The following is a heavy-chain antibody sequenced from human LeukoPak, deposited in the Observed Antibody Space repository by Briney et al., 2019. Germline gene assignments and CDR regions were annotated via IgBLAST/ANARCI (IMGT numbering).Heavy chain of an antibody. CDR2: ISGSGGST. CDR1: GFTFSSYA. V-gene: IGHV3-23*01. Sequence: PGGSQRLSCAASGFTFSSYAMSWVRQAPGKGLEWVSAISGSGGSTYYADSVKGRFTISRDNSKNTLYLQMNSLRAEDTAIYYCAKEYDNSGYYYVAYWGQGTLVTVSS. J-gene: IGHJ4*02. CDR3: AKEYDNSGYYYVAY. D-gene: IGHD3-22*01.